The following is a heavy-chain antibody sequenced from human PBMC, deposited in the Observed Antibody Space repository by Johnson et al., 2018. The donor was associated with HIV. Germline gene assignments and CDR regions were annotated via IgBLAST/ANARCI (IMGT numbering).Heavy chain of an antibody. V-gene: IGHV3-66*01. D-gene: IGHD3-3*01. CDR3: AKDLTIFGVAPNDAFDI. CDR1: GFTVSSNY. J-gene: IGHJ3*02. Sequence: VQLVESGGGVVQPGRSLRLSCAASGFTVSSNYMSWVRQAPGKGLEWVSVIYSGGSTYYADSVKGRFTISRDNSKNTLYLQMNSLRAEDTAVYYCAKDLTIFGVAPNDAFDIWGQGTMVTVSS. CDR2: IYSGGST.